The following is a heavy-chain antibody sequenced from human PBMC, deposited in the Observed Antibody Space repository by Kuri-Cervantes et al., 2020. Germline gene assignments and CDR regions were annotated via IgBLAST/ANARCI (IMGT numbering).Heavy chain of an antibody. V-gene: IGHV1-8*01. CDR1: GYTFTSYD. CDR3: ARDGGLYDSSDY. J-gene: IGHJ4*02. Sequence: ASVKVSCKASGYTFTSYDINWVRQATGQGLEWMGWMNPNSGNTGYAQKFQGRVTMTRNTSISTAYMEPSSLRSEDTAVYYCARDGGLYDSSDYWGQGTLVTVSS. D-gene: IGHD3-22*01. CDR2: MNPNSGNT.